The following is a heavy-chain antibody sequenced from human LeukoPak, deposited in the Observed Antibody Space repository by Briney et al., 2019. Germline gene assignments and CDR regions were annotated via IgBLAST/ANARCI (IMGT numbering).Heavy chain of an antibody. V-gene: IGHV3-30-3*01. D-gene: IGHD1-26*01. CDR1: GFTFSSYA. CDR2: ISYDGSNK. Sequence: PGGSLRLSCAASGFTFSSYAMHWVRQAPGKGLEWVAVISYDGSNKYYADSVKGRFTISRDNAKNSLYLQMNSLRAEDTAVYYCARVSRGSYHFEYWGQGALVTVSS. CDR3: ARVSRGSYHFEY. J-gene: IGHJ4*02.